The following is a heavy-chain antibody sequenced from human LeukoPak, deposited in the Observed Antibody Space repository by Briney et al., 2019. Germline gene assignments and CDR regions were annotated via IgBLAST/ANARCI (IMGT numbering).Heavy chain of an antibody. Sequence: PSETLSLTCAVYGGSFSGCYWSWIRQPPGKGLEWIGEIHHSGITNYNPSLKSRVTISIDTSKNHFSLKMTSVTAADTAVYYCARTITSNWFDPWGQGTLVTVFS. J-gene: IGHJ5*02. CDR3: ARTITSNWFDP. V-gene: IGHV4-34*01. CDR2: IHHSGIT. CDR1: GGSFSGCY.